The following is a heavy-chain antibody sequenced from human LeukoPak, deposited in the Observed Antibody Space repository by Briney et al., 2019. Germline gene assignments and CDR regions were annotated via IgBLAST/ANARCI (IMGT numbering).Heavy chain of an antibody. D-gene: IGHD6-19*01. CDR3: ATSRFIAVAGLDY. CDR2: IKQDGSEK. CDR1: GFTFSSYW. V-gene: IGHV3-7*01. Sequence: GGSLRLSCAASGFTFSSYWMSWVRQAPGKGLEWVANIKQDGSEKYYVDSVKGRFTISRDNAKNSLYLQMNSVRAEDTAVYYCATSRFIAVAGLDYWGQGTLVNVSS. J-gene: IGHJ4*02.